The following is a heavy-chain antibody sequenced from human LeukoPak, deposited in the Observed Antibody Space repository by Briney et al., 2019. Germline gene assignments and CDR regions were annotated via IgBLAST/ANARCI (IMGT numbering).Heavy chain of an antibody. CDR3: ARDLRRDTSGWNSQAVLDY. J-gene: IGHJ4*02. Sequence: ASVKVSCKASGYTFTSYGISWVRQAPGQGLEWMGWISAYDSNTNYAQKKLQGRVTMTTDTSTSTAYMELRSLRSDDTAVYYCARDLRRDTSGWNSQAVLDYWGQGTLVTVSS. CDR1: GYTFTSYG. V-gene: IGHV1-18*01. CDR2: ISAYDSNT. D-gene: IGHD6-19*01.